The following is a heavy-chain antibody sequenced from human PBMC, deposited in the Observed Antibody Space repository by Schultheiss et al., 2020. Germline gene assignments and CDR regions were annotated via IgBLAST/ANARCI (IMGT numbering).Heavy chain of an antibody. Sequence: AVKVAFKASGGTFSSYAISWVRQAPGQGLEWMGGIIPIFGTANYAQKFQGRVTITADKSTSTAYMELSSLRSEDTAVYYCARLRGGCSGGSCSRWYFDYWGQGTVVTVSS. D-gene: IGHD2-15*01. CDR2: IIPIFGTA. CDR1: GGTFSSYA. J-gene: IGHJ4*02. CDR3: ARLRGGCSGGSCSRWYFDY. V-gene: IGHV1-69*06.